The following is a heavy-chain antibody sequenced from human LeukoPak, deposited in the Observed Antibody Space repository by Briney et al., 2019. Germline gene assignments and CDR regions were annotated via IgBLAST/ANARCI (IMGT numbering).Heavy chain of an antibody. CDR1: GLTFSSYS. CDR2: ISSSSNYI. Sequence: GGSLRLSCAASGLTFSSYSMNWVRQAPGKGLEWVSSISSSSNYIYYADSVKGRFTISRDNAKNSLYLQMNSLRAEDTAVYYCAKVPHAMVRGVIITEFYFDYWGQGTLVTVSS. CDR3: AKVPHAMVRGVIITEFYFDY. V-gene: IGHV3-21*01. J-gene: IGHJ4*02. D-gene: IGHD3-10*01.